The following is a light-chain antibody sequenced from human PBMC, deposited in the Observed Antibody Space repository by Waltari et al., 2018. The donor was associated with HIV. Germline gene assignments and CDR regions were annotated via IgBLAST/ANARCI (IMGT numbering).Light chain of an antibody. CDR1: SSDAGGYNY. CDR3: CSYAGSYTVYV. J-gene: IGLJ1*01. V-gene: IGLV2-11*01. Sequence: QSALTQPRSVSGSPGQSVTISCTGTSSDAGGYNYVSWYQQHPGKAPKLMIYEVSKRPSGVPDRFSGSKSGDTASLTISGLQAEDEADYYCCSYAGSYTVYVFGTGTKVTVL. CDR2: EVS.